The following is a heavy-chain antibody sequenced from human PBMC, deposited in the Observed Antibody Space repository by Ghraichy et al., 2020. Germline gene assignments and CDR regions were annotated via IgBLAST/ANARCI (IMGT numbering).Heavy chain of an antibody. D-gene: IGHD3-10*01. CDR3: ARDGSGSWTNDNYYYYGMDV. CDR2: IIPILGIA. CDR1: GGTFSSYA. Sequence: SVKVSCKASGGTFSSYAISWVRQAPGQGLEWMGRIIPILGIANYAQKFQGRVTITADKSTSTAYMELSSLRSEDTAVYYCARDGSGSWTNDNYYYYGMDVWGQGTTVTVSS. J-gene: IGHJ6*02. V-gene: IGHV1-69*04.